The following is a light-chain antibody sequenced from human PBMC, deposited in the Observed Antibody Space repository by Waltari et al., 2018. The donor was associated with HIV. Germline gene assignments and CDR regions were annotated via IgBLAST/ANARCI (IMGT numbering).Light chain of an antibody. CDR3: SSSTSFSTVL. V-gene: IGLV2-23*01. CDR2: ESN. Sequence: QSALTQPASASGSPGQSLTIPCTGTRSDVGAYSLVSWYQHHPGKAPKLIIYESNKRPGVVSHLFSGSKCGNTAPLTFTVLEAEDDADYYSSSSTSFSTVLFGGGTKLTVL. CDR1: RSDVGAYSL. J-gene: IGLJ2*01.